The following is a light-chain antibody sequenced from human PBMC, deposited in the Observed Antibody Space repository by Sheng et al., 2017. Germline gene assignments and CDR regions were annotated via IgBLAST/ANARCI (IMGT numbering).Light chain of an antibody. J-gene: IGKJ3*01. V-gene: IGKV1-39*01. Sequence: DIQMTRSPSSLSASVGDRVTISCRPSQGISTYLNWYQQKPGKAPKLLIYAASSLQSGVPSRFSGSGSGTDFTLTISNLQPEDFATYYCQQTYSMFPITFGPGTKVEIK. CDR3: QQTYSMFPIT. CDR2: AAS. CDR1: QGISTY.